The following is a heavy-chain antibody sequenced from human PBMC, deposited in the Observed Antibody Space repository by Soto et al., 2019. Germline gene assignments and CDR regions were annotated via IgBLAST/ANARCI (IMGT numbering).Heavy chain of an antibody. J-gene: IGHJ4*02. CDR2: IYYSGST. CDR3: ASSAPLRYFDWLPAGFGY. CDR1: GGSISSSSYY. D-gene: IGHD3-9*01. V-gene: IGHV4-39*01. Sequence: QLQLQESGPGLVKPSETLSLTCTVSGGSISSSSYYWGWIRQPPGKGLEWIGSIYYSGSTYYNPSLKSRVTISVDTSKNQFSLKLSSVTAADTAVYYCASSAPLRYFDWLPAGFGYWGQGTLVTVSS.